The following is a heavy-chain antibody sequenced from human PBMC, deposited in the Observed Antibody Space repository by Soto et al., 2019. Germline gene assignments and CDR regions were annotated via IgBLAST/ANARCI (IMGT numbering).Heavy chain of an antibody. CDR3: ARGLVVPAGIRYYYYGMDV. Sequence: SVKVSCKASGGTFSNDAISGVRQAPGEGLEWMGGIIPIFNTANYAQKFQGRVTITADKSTSTAYMELSSLRSEDTAVYYCARGLVVPAGIRYYYYGMDVWGQGTTVTVSS. J-gene: IGHJ6*02. CDR1: GGTFSNDA. V-gene: IGHV1-69*06. CDR2: IIPIFNTA. D-gene: IGHD2-2*01.